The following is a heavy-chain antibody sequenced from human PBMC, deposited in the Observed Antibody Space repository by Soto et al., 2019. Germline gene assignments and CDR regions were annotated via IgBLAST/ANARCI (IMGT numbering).Heavy chain of an antibody. J-gene: IGHJ4*02. CDR3: ARAYSSGWYAGHYYFDY. V-gene: IGHV2-26*01. Sequence: QVTLKESGPVLVKPTETLTLTCTVSGFSLSNARMGVSWIRQPPGKALEWLAHIFSNDEKSYSTSLKSRLTISKDTSKSQVVLTMTNMDPVDTATYDCARAYSSGWYAGHYYFDYWGQGTLVTVSS. CDR1: GFSLSNARMG. CDR2: IFSNDEK. D-gene: IGHD6-19*01.